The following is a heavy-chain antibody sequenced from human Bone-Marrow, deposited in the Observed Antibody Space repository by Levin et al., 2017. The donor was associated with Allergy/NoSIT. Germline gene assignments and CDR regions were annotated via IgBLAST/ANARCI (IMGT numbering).Heavy chain of an antibody. CDR1: GFSFSSCD. CDR2: VKYDGTYT. Sequence: GGSLRLSCAASGFSFSSCDMNWFRQAPGKGPVWVSNVKYDGTYTAYADSVKGRFTISRDNAKNTLDLVMTNLRVDDTAIYYCARDPNWSGGEWGQGTLVTVSS. D-gene: IGHD2-15*01. CDR3: ARDPNWSGGE. J-gene: IGHJ4*02. V-gene: IGHV3-74*03.